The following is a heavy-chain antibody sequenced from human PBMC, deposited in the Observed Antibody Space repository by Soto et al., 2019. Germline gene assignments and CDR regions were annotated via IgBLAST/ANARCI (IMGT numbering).Heavy chain of an antibody. V-gene: IGHV4-34*01. CDR1: GGSFSGYY. CDR3: ARARGSITMVRGVMYDY. CDR2: INHSGST. Sequence: QVQLQQWGAGLLKPSETLSLTCAVYGGSFSGYYWSWIRQPPGKGLEWIGEINHSGSTNYNPSLKGRVTISVDTSKNQFSLKLSSVTAADTAVYYCARARGSITMVRGVMYDYWGQGTLVTVSS. J-gene: IGHJ4*02. D-gene: IGHD3-10*01.